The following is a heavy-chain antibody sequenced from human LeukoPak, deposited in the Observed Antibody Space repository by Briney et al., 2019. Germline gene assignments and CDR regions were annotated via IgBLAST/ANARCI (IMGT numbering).Heavy chain of an antibody. CDR2: IYTSGST. D-gene: IGHD3-22*01. CDR3: ARLSGYYASHFDY. Sequence: SETLSLTCTVSGGSIRSYYWSWIRQSAGKGLEWIGRIYTSGSTNYNPSLKSRVTISVDTSKNQFSLKLSSATAADTAVYYCARLSGYYASHFDYWGQGTLVTVSS. V-gene: IGHV4-4*07. J-gene: IGHJ4*02. CDR1: GGSIRSYY.